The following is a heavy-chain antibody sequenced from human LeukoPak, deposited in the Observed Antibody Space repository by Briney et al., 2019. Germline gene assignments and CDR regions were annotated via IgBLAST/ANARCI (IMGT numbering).Heavy chain of an antibody. V-gene: IGHV1-18*01. CDR1: GYTFTSYG. CDR3: ARVGIPTWYYYFDS. CDR2: IFTYNGKT. D-gene: IGHD1-26*01. Sequence: ASVKVSCKASGYTFTSYGTSWVRQDPGQGLEWMGWIFTYNGKTNYAQNLQARVTMTTDTSTSTAYMELRSLRSDDTAVYYCARVGIPTWYYYFDSWGQGTLVTVSS. J-gene: IGHJ4*02.